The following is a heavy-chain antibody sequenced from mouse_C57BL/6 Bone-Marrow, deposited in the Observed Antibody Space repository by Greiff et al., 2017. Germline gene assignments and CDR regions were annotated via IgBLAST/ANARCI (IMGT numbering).Heavy chain of an antibody. V-gene: IGHV5-4*03. J-gene: IGHJ4*01. Sequence: EVKLEESGGGLVKPGGSLKLSCAASGFTFSSYAMSWVRQTPEKRLEWVATISDGGSYTYYPDNVKGRFTISRDNAKNNLYLQMSHLKSEDTAMYYCARGWTMDYWGQGTSVTVSS. CDR1: GFTFSSYA. CDR3: ARGWTMDY. CDR2: ISDGGSYT.